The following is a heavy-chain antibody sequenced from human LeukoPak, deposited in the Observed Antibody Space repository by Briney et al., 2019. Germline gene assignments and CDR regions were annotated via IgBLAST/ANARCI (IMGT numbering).Heavy chain of an antibody. Sequence: SETLSLTCTVSGGSISSYYWSWIRQPPGKGLEWIGYIYYSGSTNYNPSLKSRVTISVDTSKNQFSLKLSSVTAADTAVYYCARDYGSGENALDIWGQGTMVTVSS. J-gene: IGHJ3*02. CDR1: GGSISSYY. CDR2: IYYSGST. CDR3: ARDYGSGENALDI. D-gene: IGHD3-10*01. V-gene: IGHV4-59*01.